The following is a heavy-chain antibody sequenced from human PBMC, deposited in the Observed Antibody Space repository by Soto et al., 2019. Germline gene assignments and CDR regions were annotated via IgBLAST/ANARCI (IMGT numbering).Heavy chain of an antibody. V-gene: IGHV4-59*01. CDR1: GGSISSYY. Sequence: NPSETLSLTCTVSGGSISSYYWSWIRQPPGKGLEWIGYIYYSGSTNYNPSLKSRVTISVDTSKNQFSLKLSSVTAADTAVYYCARGVNDFSSGYPLSQNWFDPWGKGHMVTVSS. D-gene: IGHD3-3*01. CDR2: IYYSGST. J-gene: IGHJ5*02. CDR3: ARGVNDFSSGYPLSQNWFDP.